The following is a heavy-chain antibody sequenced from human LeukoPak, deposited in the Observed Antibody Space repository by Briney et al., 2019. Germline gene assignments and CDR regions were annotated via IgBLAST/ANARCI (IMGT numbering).Heavy chain of an antibody. V-gene: IGHV3-48*04. Sequence: GGSLRLSCAASGFTFSSYGMSWVRQAPGKGLEWVSYISSSGSTIYYADSVKGRFTISRDNAKNSLYLQMNSLRAEDTAVYYCARDSSRGGNIAARPPYYYYYYMDVWGKGTTVTVSS. CDR3: ARDSSRGGNIAARPPYYYYYYMDV. CDR2: ISSSGSTI. CDR1: GFTFSSYG. J-gene: IGHJ6*03. D-gene: IGHD6-6*01.